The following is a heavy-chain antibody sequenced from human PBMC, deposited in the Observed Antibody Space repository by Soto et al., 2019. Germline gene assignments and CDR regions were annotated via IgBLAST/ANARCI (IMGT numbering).Heavy chain of an antibody. CDR3: ARRVGAVAGTDAFDI. CDR1: GGSISSYY. CDR2: IYYSGST. Sequence: QVQLQESGPGLVKPSETLSLTCTVSGGSISSYYWSWIRQPPGKGLEWIGYIYYSGSTNYNPSLKSPVTISVDTSKNKFSLKLSSVTAADTAVYYCARRVGAVAGTDAFDIWGQGTMVTVSS. D-gene: IGHD6-19*01. V-gene: IGHV4-59*08. J-gene: IGHJ3*02.